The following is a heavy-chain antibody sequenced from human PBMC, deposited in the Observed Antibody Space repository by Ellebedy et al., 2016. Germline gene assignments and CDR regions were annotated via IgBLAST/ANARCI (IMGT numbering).Heavy chain of an antibody. CDR2: IYYSGST. V-gene: IGHV4-38-2*01. Sequence: SETLSLTCAVFGDGVFSGYYWGWIRQPPGKGLEWIGSIYYSGSTNYNPSLKSRVTISVDTSKNQFSLKLSSVTAADTAVYYCAHGGFDAFDIWGQGTMVTVSS. J-gene: IGHJ3*02. D-gene: IGHD3-10*01. CDR1: GDGVFSGYY. CDR3: AHGGFDAFDI.